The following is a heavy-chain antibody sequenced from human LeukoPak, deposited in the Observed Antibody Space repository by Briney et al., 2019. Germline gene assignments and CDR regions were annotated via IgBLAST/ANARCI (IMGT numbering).Heavy chain of an antibody. V-gene: IGHV1-24*01. CDR3: AREGPTYYYDSSGYSDDAFDI. D-gene: IGHD3-22*01. CDR2: FDPEDGET. CDR1: GYTLTELS. J-gene: IGHJ3*02. Sequence: ASVKVSCKVSGYTLTELSMHWVRQAPGKGLEWMGGFDPEDGETIYAQKFQGRVTMTEDTSTDTAYMELSSLRSDDTAVYYCAREGPTYYYDSSGYSDDAFDIWGQGTMVTVSS.